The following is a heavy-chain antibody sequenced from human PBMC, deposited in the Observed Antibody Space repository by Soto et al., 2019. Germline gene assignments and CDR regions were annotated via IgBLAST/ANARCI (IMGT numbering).Heavy chain of an antibody. D-gene: IGHD3-3*02. V-gene: IGHV3-30*18. Sequence: QVQLVESGGGVVQPGRSLRLSCAASGFTLSSYGMHWVRQAPGKGLEWVAVISCDGSTKYYADSVKGRFTISRDNSKNTLYLQMNRLRAEDTAVYYCAKPISSDYYYYGMDVWGQGTTVTASS. CDR1: GFTLSSYG. J-gene: IGHJ6*02. CDR2: ISCDGSTK. CDR3: AKPISSDYYYYGMDV.